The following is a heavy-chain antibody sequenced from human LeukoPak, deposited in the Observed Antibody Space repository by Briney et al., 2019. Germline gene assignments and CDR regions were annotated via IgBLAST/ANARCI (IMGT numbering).Heavy chain of an antibody. CDR1: GGSISGYY. Sequence: SETLSLTCTVSGGSISGYYWSWIRQPPGKGLEWIGYNYYSGSTNYNPSLKSRVTISVDTSKNKFSLKLSSVTAADTAVYYCARVGYSSSWYVVGAFDYWGRGTLVTVSS. D-gene: IGHD6-13*01. CDR3: ARVGYSSSWYVVGAFDY. J-gene: IGHJ4*02. V-gene: IGHV4-59*01. CDR2: NYYSGST.